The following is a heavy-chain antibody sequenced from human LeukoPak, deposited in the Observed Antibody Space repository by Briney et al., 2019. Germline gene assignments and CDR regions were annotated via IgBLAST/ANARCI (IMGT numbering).Heavy chain of an antibody. CDR2: ISGSAGST. Sequence: GGSLRLSCAASGFTFSSYAMNWVRQAPGKGLEWVSAISGSAGSTYYADSVKGRFTISRDNSKNSLYLQMNSLRAEDTAVYYCARDGAEVGLYDSSGYYDYWGQGTLVTVSS. J-gene: IGHJ4*02. V-gene: IGHV3-23*01. CDR1: GFTFSSYA. D-gene: IGHD3-22*01. CDR3: ARDGAEVGLYDSSGYYDY.